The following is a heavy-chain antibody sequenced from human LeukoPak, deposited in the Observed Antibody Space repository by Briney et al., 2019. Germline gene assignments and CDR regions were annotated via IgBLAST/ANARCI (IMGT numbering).Heavy chain of an antibody. CDR2: INHSGST. CDR1: DDSFSGYY. Sequence: SETLSLTCVVYDDSFSGYYWTWIRQPPGKGLEWVGQINHSGSTNYNPSLKSRLTISVHTSKNQFSMKLSSVTAADTAVYYCARGGRPLLGNWFDPWGRGTPVTVSS. J-gene: IGHJ5*02. CDR3: ARGGRPLLGNWFDP. D-gene: IGHD2-21*02. V-gene: IGHV4-34*01.